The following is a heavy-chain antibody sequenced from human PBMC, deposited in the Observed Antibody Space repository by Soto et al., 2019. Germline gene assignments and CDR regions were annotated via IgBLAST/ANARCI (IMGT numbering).Heavy chain of an antibody. V-gene: IGHV1-18*01. CDR1: GYTFTSYG. J-gene: IGHJ4*02. CDR2: ISAYNGNT. CDR3: AKEGYSNGWYGY. Sequence: GASVKVSCKASGYTFTSYGISWVRQAPGQGLEWMGWISAYNGNTNYAQNLQGRVTMTTDTSTSTAYMELRSLRSDDTAVYFCAKEGYSNGWYGYWGQGTLVTVSS. D-gene: IGHD6-19*01.